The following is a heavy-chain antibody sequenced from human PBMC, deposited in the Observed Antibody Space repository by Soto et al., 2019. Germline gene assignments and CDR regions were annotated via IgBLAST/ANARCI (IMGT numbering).Heavy chain of an antibody. CDR2: VSPPFRTS. V-gene: IGHV1-69*01. Sequence: QVQLVQSGAEVKKPGSSVKVSCKTSGVSFNNNGIGWVRQAPGHGLEWMGGVSPPFRTSNYARKFQGRISITADASTGTVNMELSSLTSEDTAVYFCSGSPDWSYALNQLVINTIGFYWGQGTLVTVSS. CDR1: GVSFNNNG. CDR3: SGSPDWSYALNQLVINTIGFY. D-gene: IGHD2-21*01. J-gene: IGHJ4*02.